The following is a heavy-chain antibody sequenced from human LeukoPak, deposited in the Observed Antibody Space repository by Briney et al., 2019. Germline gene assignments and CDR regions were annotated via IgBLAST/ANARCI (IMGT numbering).Heavy chain of an antibody. CDR2: IYSGGST. V-gene: IGHV3-66*01. Sequence: GGSLRLSCAASGFTVSSNYMSWVRQAPGKGLEWVSVIYSGGSTYYADSVKCRYTISRDNSKNTLYLQMNSLRAEDTAVYYCARDPLGYFDLWGRGTLVTVSS. J-gene: IGHJ2*01. CDR1: GFTVSSNY. CDR3: ARDPLGYFDL.